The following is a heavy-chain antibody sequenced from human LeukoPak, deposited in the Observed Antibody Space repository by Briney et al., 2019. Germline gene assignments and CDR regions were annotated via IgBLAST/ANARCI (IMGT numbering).Heavy chain of an antibody. Sequence: SETLSLTCTVSGGSISSSSYYWGWIRQPPWKGLEWIGSIYYSGSTYYNPSLKSRVTISVDTSKNQFSLKLSSVTAADTAVYYCAVIQLWQRDYYYYMDVWGKGTTVTVSS. V-gene: IGHV4-39*07. D-gene: IGHD5-18*01. CDR2: IYYSGST. J-gene: IGHJ6*03. CDR1: GGSISSSSYY. CDR3: AVIQLWQRDYYYYMDV.